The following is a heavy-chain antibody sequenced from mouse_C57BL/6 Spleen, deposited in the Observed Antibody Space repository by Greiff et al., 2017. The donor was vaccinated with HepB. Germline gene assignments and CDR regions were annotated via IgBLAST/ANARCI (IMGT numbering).Heavy chain of an antibody. J-gene: IGHJ4*01. CDR3: ARYRGSYDMDY. CDR1: GFNIKDYY. Sequence: EVQLVESGAELVKPGASVKLSCTASGFNIKDYYMHWVKQRTEQGLEWIGRIDPEDGETKYAPKFQGKATITAATSSNTAYLQLSSLTSEDPAVYDCARYRGSYDMDYWGQGTSVTVSS. D-gene: IGHD3-1*01. V-gene: IGHV14-2*01. CDR2: IDPEDGET.